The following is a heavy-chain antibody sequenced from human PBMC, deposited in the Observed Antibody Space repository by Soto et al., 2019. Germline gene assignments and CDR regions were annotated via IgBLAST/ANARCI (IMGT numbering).Heavy chain of an antibody. D-gene: IGHD5-12*01. Sequence: GGSLRLSCAASGFTFSMYWMTWVRQAPGKGLEGVANIKQDGSETYYVDSVRCRFTVSRDNPKKSLYLQMNSLRVEVTALYYCARVRVDEDTVATITALDYWGQGTLVTVSS. CDR2: IKQDGSET. J-gene: IGHJ4*01. CDR1: GFTFSMYW. V-gene: IGHV3-7*01. CDR3: ARVRVDEDTVATITALDY.